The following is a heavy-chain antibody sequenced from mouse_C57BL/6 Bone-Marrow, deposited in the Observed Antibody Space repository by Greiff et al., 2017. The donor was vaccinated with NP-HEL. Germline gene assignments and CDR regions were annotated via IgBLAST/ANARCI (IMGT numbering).Heavy chain of an antibody. CDR2: IHPNSGST. V-gene: IGHV1-64*01. CDR3: ARHYGNPFDY. CDR1: GYTFTSYW. D-gene: IGHD2-1*01. J-gene: IGHJ2*01. Sequence: QVQLQQPGAELVKPGASVKLSCKASGYTFTSYWMHWVKQRPGQGLEWVGMIHPNSGSTNYNEKFKSKATLTVDKSSSTAYMQLSSLASEDSAVYYCARHYGNPFDYWGQGTTLTVSS.